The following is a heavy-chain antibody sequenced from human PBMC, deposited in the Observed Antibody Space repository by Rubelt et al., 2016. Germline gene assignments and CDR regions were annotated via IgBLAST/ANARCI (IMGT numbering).Heavy chain of an antibody. CDR3: ARFALPAVTTAYYYYALDV. Sequence: QVQLVQSGAEVKRPGASVKVSCKASGYPFATYAMHWVRQAPGQRLEWMGWIDAGNGDTKYSINLQGRVTFTRDTSASTAYMGRGSLRLEDSAVYYCARFALPAVTTAYYYYALDVWGQGTTVTVSS. CDR1: GYPFATYA. J-gene: IGHJ6*02. CDR2: IDAGNGDT. V-gene: IGHV1-3*01. D-gene: IGHD4-17*01.